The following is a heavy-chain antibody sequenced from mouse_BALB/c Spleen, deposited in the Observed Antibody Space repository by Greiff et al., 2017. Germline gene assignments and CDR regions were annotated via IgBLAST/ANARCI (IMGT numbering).Heavy chain of an antibody. J-gene: IGHJ3*01. V-gene: IGHV10-1*02. CDR2: IRSKSNNYAT. D-gene: IGHD2-4*01. CDR1: GFTFNTYA. CDR3: VRQGITTTFFAY. Sequence: EVQLVESGGGLVQPKGSLKLSCAASGFTFNTYAMNWVRQAPGKGLEWVARIRSKSNNYATYYADSVKDRFTISRDDSQSMLYLQMNNLKTEDTAMYYCVRQGITTTFFAYWGQGTLVTVSA.